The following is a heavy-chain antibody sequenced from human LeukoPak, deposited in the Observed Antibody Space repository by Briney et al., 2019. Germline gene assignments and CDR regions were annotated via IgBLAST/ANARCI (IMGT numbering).Heavy chain of an antibody. Sequence: PSETLSLTCAVYGGSFSGYYWSWIRQPPGKGLEWIGEINHSGSTNYNPPLKSRVTISVDTSKNQFSLKLSSVTAADTAVYYCARVGRTSSEGIAAAGTERRYYFDYWGQGTLVTVSS. CDR3: ARVGRTSSEGIAAAGTERRYYFDY. D-gene: IGHD6-13*01. CDR2: INHSGST. CDR1: GGSFSGYY. V-gene: IGHV4-34*01. J-gene: IGHJ4*02.